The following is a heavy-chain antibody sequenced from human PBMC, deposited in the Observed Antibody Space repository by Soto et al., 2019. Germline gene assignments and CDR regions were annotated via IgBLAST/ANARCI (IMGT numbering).Heavy chain of an antibody. J-gene: IGHJ4*02. D-gene: IGHD2-21*02. CDR1: GGTFSSYA. Sequence: SVKVSCKASGGTFSSYAISWVRQAPGQGLEWMGGIIPIFGTANYAQKFQGRVTITAGESTSTAYMELSSLRSEDTAVYYCAREPCDCGNPNPYFAFDLWGQGTLVTVSS. V-gene: IGHV1-69*13. CDR3: AREPCDCGNPNPYFAFDL. CDR2: IIPIFGTA.